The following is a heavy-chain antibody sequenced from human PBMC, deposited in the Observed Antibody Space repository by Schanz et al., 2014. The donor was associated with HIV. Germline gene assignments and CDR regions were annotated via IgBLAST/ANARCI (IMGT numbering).Heavy chain of an antibody. J-gene: IGHJ4*02. CDR3: AKRSGRSFGYFDS. Sequence: QVQLVESGGGVVQPGRSLRLSCAASGFTFSTCGMHWVRQAPGKGLECVAFIWYDGSNKYYADSVKGRFTMSRDNSKNTLSLQMDSLRVDDTAIYYCAKRSGRSFGYFDSWGQGLLVTVSS. V-gene: IGHV3-33*08. CDR2: IWYDGSNK. CDR1: GFTFSTCG. D-gene: IGHD2-15*01.